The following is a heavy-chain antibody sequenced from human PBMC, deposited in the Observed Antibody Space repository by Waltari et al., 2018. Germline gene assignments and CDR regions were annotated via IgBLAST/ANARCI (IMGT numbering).Heavy chain of an antibody. Sequence: VQLMDHGGVFVQPGRSLMSFCPTSGLPLTTCRFTWSSQAPGRGLEWVASINPDGSDKYHVDSVRGRFTISRDNARNSLYLQRNSLRVDDTAVYYCATLRGSVTTFDNWGQGTLVTVSS. CDR1: GLPLTTCR. CDR3: ATLRGSVTTFDN. V-gene: IGHV3-7*01. D-gene: IGHD3-10*01. CDR2: INPDGSDK. J-gene: IGHJ4*02.